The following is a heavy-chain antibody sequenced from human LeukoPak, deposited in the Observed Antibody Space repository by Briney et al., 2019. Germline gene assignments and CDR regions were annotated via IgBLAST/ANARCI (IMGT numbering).Heavy chain of an antibody. CDR3: ARGGPSPTTVTSNWYFDL. J-gene: IGHJ2*01. Sequence: ASVKVSCKASGYTFTDYYMHWVQQAPGQGLEWMGWIDPNSGGTKYAQRFQGRVTMTSDTSITTAYMELSRLRSDDTAVYYCARGGPSPTTVTSNWYFDLWGSGTLVTVSS. CDR1: GYTFTDYY. D-gene: IGHD4-11*01. CDR2: IDPNSGGT. V-gene: IGHV1-2*02.